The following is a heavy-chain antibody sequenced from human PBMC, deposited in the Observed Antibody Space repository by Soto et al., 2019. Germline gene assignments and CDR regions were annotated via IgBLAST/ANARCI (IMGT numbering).Heavy chain of an antibody. CDR2: ISAYNGNT. J-gene: IGHJ4*02. Sequence: ASVKVSCKASGYTFTSYGISWVRQAPGQGLEWMGWISAYNGNTNYAQKLQGRVTMTTDTSTSTAYMELRSLRSDDTAVYYCARDRVNQADFWSGYYNYWGQGTLVTVSS. V-gene: IGHV1-18*01. D-gene: IGHD3-3*01. CDR3: ARDRVNQADFWSGYYNY. CDR1: GYTFTSYG.